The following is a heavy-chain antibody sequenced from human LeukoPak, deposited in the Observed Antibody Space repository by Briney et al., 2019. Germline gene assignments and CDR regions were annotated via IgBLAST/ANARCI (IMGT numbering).Heavy chain of an antibody. CDR2: IYYSGST. CDR1: GGSISSSSYY. CDR3: ARDAVSLANWFDP. V-gene: IGHV4-39*01. Sequence: SETLSLTCTVSGGSISSSSYYWGWIRQPPGKGLEWIGSIYYSGSTYYSPSLKSRVTISVDTSKNQFSLKLSSVTAADTAVYYCARDAVSLANWFDPWGQGTLVTVSS. J-gene: IGHJ5*02.